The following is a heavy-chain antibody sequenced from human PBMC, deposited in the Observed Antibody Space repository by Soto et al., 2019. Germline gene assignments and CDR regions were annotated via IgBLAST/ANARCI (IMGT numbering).Heavy chain of an antibody. CDR2: TVANNGYT. J-gene: IGHJ3*02. D-gene: IGHD2-15*01. V-gene: IGHV1-18*01. Sequence: QVQLVQSGIEVKNPGASMKVSCKASGYAFTSFGISWVRQAPGQGLEWMGWTVANNGYTKYAQNLQGRVTLITDTSTNTAYMELRSLMYDDTAVYYCARCSGGTCYASYAFDIWGQGTMVTVSS. CDR1: GYAFTSFG. CDR3: ARCSGGTCYASYAFDI.